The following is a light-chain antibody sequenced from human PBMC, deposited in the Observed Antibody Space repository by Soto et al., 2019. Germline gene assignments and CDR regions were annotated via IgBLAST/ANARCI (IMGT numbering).Light chain of an antibody. CDR3: QQYGSSPYT. CDR1: QSVSSTY. J-gene: IGKJ2*01. Sequence: EIVLTQSPGPLSLSPGERATLSCRASQSVSSTYLAWYQQKPGQAPRLLIYGASIRATGVPDRFSGSGSGTDFTLTISRLEPEDFAVYYCQQYGSSPYTLGQGTKLEIK. V-gene: IGKV3-20*01. CDR2: GAS.